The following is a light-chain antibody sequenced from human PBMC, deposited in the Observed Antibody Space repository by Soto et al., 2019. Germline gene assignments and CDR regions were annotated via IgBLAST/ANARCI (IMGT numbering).Light chain of an antibody. J-gene: IGKJ1*01. Sequence: DIQMTQSPSTLSASVGDRVAITCRASQSISIWLAWYQQKPGKAPKLLIYKASSLESGVPSRFSGSGSGTEFTLTISSLQPDDFATYYCQQYKDYSWTFGQGTKVEIE. CDR1: QSISIW. CDR2: KAS. CDR3: QQYKDYSWT. V-gene: IGKV1-5*03.